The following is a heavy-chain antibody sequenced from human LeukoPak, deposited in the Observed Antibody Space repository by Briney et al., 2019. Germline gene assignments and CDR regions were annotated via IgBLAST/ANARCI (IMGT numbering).Heavy chain of an antibody. J-gene: IGHJ3*02. Sequence: SETLSLTRTVSGGSISSYYWSWIRQPPGKGLEWIGYIYYSGSTNYNPSLKSRVTISVDTSKNQFSLKLSSVTAADTAVYYCARVVPSLGIGIWGQGTMVTVSS. V-gene: IGHV4-59*01. CDR3: ARVVPSLGIGI. D-gene: IGHD3-10*01. CDR1: GGSISSYY. CDR2: IYYSGST.